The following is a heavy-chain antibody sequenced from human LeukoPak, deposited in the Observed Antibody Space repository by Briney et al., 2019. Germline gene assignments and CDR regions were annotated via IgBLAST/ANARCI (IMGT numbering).Heavy chain of an antibody. Sequence: GRSLRLSCAASGFTFSNYGMHWVRQAPGKGLEWVAVISYDGSNKYYADSVKGRFTISRDNSKNTLYLQMNSLRAEDTAVYYCARGGGYDSWDYYGMDVWGQGTTVTVSS. D-gene: IGHD5-12*01. V-gene: IGHV3-30*03. CDR2: ISYDGSNK. CDR1: GFTFSNYG. CDR3: ARGGGYDSWDYYGMDV. J-gene: IGHJ6*02.